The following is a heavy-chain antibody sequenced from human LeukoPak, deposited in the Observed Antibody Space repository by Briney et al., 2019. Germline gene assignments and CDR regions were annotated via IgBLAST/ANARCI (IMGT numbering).Heavy chain of an antibody. D-gene: IGHD2-15*01. J-gene: IGHJ5*02. Sequence: SGGSLRLSCAASGFTFSSYAMSWVRQAPGKGLEWVSGISGSGGSTYYADSVKGRFTISRDNAKNSLYLQMNSLRAEDTAVYYCARDRGYCSGGSCYSGFDPWGQGTLVTVSS. CDR3: ARDRGYCSGGSCYSGFDP. CDR1: GFTFSSYA. V-gene: IGHV3-23*01. CDR2: ISGSGGST.